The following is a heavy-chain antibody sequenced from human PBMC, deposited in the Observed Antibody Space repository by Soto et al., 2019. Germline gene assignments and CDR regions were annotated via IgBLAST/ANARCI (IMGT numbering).Heavy chain of an antibody. CDR3: ATRSSIVVVPAAIRLVFVGYGMDV. CDR2: IIPIFGTA. V-gene: IGHV1-69*13. D-gene: IGHD2-2*02. CDR1: GGTFSNYA. Sequence: SVKVSSKASGGTFSNYAISWLQQAPGQGLEWMGGIIPIFGTANYAKKFQGRVTITEDESTSTAHMELRSLRSDDTAVCYCATRSSIVVVPAAIRLVFVGYGMDVWGQGTAVTVSS. J-gene: IGHJ6*02.